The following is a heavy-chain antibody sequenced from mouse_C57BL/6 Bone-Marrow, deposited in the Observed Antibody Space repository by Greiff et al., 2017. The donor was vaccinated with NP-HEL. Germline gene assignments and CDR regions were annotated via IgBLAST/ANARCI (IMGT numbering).Heavy chain of an antibody. CDR3: ARRDYDPYFDV. CDR2: IYPSDSET. V-gene: IGHV1-61*01. D-gene: IGHD2-4*01. Sequence: QVQLQQPGAELVRPGSSVKLSCKASGYTFTSYWMDWVKQRPGQGLEWIGNIYPSDSETHYNQKFKDKATLTVDKSSSTAYMQLSSLTSEDSAVYYCARRDYDPYFDVWGTGTTVTVSS. J-gene: IGHJ1*03. CDR1: GYTFTSYW.